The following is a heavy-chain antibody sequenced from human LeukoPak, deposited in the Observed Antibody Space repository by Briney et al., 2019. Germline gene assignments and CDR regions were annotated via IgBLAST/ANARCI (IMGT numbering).Heavy chain of an antibody. Sequence: SAPMSLTCAGYGGSFSWEYWRWGRPSPGKGGGWVGEIHYSGSASYNPSLKSRVTISGDPSKNQVSLRVTSVTAADTAEYYCARGILSGYYFDSWGQGSLVTVSS. CDR3: ARGILSGYYFDS. CDR2: IHYSGSA. J-gene: IGHJ4*02. D-gene: IGHD2-15*01. CDR1: GGSFSWEY. V-gene: IGHV4-34*01.